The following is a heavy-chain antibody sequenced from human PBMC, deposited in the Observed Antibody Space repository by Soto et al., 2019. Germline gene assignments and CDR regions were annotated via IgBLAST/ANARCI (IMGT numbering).Heavy chain of an antibody. CDR3: ARGDRGAFDL. CDR2: LSDSGGSI. CDR1: GFTFSSHA. D-gene: IGHD2-21*02. Sequence: GGSLRLSCTASGFTFSSHAMTWVRQAPGKGLEWVSGLSDSGGSIYYADSVKGRFTIFRDNSMNTLYLQMNSLRAEDTAVYYCARGDRGAFDLWGQGTMVTVSS. J-gene: IGHJ3*01. V-gene: IGHV3-23*01.